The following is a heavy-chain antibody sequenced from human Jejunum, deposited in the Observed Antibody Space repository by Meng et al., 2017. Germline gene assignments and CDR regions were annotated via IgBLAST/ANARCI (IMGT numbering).Heavy chain of an antibody. D-gene: IGHD2-2*01. CDR3: VRGEFAMLARFDF. CDR2: IYHGGNT. CDR1: GGYINKENW. Sequence: QVQLQESGPGLVKSSGTLSLTCAVSGGYINKENWWSWVRQSPERGLEWIGEIYHGGNTNYNPSLKRRVTMSVDESTNQMSLKLTSVTAADTAVYYCVRGEFAMLARFDFWGQGILVTVSS. V-gene: IGHV4-4*02. J-gene: IGHJ4*02.